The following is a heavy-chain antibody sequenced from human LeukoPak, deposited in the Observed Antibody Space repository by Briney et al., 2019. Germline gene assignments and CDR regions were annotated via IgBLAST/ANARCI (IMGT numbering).Heavy chain of an antibody. CDR2: IIPIFGTA. D-gene: IGHD2-2*01. CDR1: GYTLTELS. V-gene: IGHV1-69*13. CDR3: AREGRGYCSSTSCPSFDY. Sequence: SVKVSCKVSGYTLTELSMHWVRQAPGQGLEWMGGIIPIFGTANYAQKFQGRVTITADESTSTAYMELSSLRSEDTAVYYCAREGRGYCSSTSCPSFDYWGQGTLVTVSS. J-gene: IGHJ4*02.